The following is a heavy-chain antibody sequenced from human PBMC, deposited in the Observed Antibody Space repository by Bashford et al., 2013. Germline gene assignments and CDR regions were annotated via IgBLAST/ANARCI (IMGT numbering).Heavy chain of an antibody. D-gene: IGHD2-15*01. CDR1: GGTFSSYA. V-gene: IGHV1-69*13. J-gene: IGHJ4*02. CDR2: IIPIFGTA. CDR3: ARGPVASVVVAESSFDY. Sequence: SVKVSCKASGGTFSSYAISWVRQAPGQGLEWMGGIIPIFGTANYAQKFQGRVTITADESTSTAYMELSSLRSEDTAVYYCARGPVASVVVAESSFDYVGPGNPGHRLL.